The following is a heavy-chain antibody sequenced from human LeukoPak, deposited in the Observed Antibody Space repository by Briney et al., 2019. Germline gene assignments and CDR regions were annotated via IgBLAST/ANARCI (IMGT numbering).Heavy chain of an antibody. CDR2: INPNSGGT. CDR3: ARDRVDIVATYDY. V-gene: IGHV1-2*02. D-gene: IGHD5-12*01. CDR1: GYTFTGYY. Sequence: ASVKVSCKASGYTFTGYYMHWVRQAPGQGLEWMGWINPNSGGTNYAQKFQGRVTMTRDTSISTAYMELSRLRSDDTAVYYCARDRVDIVATYDYWGQGTLVTVSS. J-gene: IGHJ4*02.